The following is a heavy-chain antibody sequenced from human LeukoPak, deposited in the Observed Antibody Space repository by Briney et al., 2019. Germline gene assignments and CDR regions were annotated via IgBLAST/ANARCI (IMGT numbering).Heavy chain of an antibody. Sequence: GESLQTSCKGSGYSFTSYWIGWVRQMPGKGLEWMGIIYPGDSDTRYSPSFQGQVTISADKSISTAYLQWSSLKASDTAMYYCARGIRPCIAAAGSLCNWFDPWGQGTLVTVSS. CDR2: IYPGDSDT. CDR3: ARGIRPCIAAAGSLCNWFDP. CDR1: GYSFTSYW. V-gene: IGHV5-51*01. J-gene: IGHJ5*02. D-gene: IGHD6-13*01.